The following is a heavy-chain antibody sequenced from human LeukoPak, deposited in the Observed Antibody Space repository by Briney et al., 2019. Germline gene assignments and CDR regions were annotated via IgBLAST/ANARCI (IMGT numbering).Heavy chain of an antibody. V-gene: IGHV3-48*01. CDR1: GFSFNIYS. CDR2: TGSMGSTI. Sequence: HPGGSLRLSCSASGFSFNIYSMSWVRQSPGKGLEWIAYTGSMGSTIHYADSVKGRFTISRDNAKKSLYLQMDTLRGDDTAVYYCARVGGRGIDCWGQGSLVSVSS. J-gene: IGHJ4*02. CDR3: ARVGGRGIDC.